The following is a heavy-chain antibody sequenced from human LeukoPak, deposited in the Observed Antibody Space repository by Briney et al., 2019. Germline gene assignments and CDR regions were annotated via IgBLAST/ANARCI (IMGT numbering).Heavy chain of an antibody. J-gene: IGHJ4*02. CDR3: ARLGASRRYFDY. Sequence: GGSLRLSCAASGFTVSSNYMSWVRQAPGKGLEWVSVIYSGGSTYYADSVKGRFTISRDNSKNTLYLQMNSLRAEDTAVCYCARLGASRRYFDYWGQGTLVTVSS. V-gene: IGHV3-53*01. CDR1: GFTVSSNY. D-gene: IGHD1-26*01. CDR2: IYSGGST.